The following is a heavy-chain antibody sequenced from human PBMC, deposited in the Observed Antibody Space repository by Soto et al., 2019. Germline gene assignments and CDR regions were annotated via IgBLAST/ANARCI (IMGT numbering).Heavy chain of an antibody. CDR2: ISGSGGST. CDR1: GFTFSSYA. Sequence: HPXGSLRLSCAAAGFTFSSYAMSWVRQAPGKGLEWVSAISGSGGSTYYADSVKGRFTISRDNSKNTLYLQMNSLRAEDTAVYYCAKDPGFGDLNEDPSYWGQGTLVTVSS. V-gene: IGHV3-23*01. J-gene: IGHJ1*01. CDR3: AKDPGFGDLNEDPSY. D-gene: IGHD3-10*01.